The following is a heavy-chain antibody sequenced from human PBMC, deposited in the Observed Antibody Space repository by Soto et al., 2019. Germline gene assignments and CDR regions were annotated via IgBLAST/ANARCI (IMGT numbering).Heavy chain of an antibody. CDR3: ARDVPLNYYDGTFSYYAMDV. CDR1: GDTISRHD. D-gene: IGHD3-16*01. V-gene: IGHV1-69*01. J-gene: IGHJ6*02. CDR2: IIPFFKAT. Sequence: ALTVSCTAAGDTISRHDISWGRQEQGQGREWMGGIIPFFKATNYAQNFQGRFTITADDSTSKAYMDLYSLRSEDTAVYYCARDVPLNYYDGTFSYYAMDVWGQGTTVTVS.